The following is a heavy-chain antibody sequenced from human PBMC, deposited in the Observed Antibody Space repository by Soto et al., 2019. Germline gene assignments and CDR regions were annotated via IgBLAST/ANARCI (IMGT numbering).Heavy chain of an antibody. V-gene: IGHV4-39*01. CDR2: TYYSGST. J-gene: IGHJ6*02. CDR1: GGSISSSSYY. CDR3: ARHLRGMDV. Sequence: SETLSLTCTVSGGSISSSSYYWGWIRQPPGKGLEWIGSTYYSGSTYYNPSLKSRVTISVDTSKNQFSLKLSSVTAADTAVYYCARHLRGMDVWGQGTTVTVSS.